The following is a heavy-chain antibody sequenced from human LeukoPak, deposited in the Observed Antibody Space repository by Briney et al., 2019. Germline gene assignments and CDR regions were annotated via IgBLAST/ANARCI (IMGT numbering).Heavy chain of an antibody. Sequence: GGSLRLSCAASGFPFSSYAMSWVRQAPGKGLEWVSAISGSGGSTYYADSVKGRFTISRDNSKNPVYLQMNSVRAEDTAVYYCATGPISRDYGERPLYFDYWGQGTLVTVSS. CDR2: ISGSGGST. CDR1: GFPFSSYA. J-gene: IGHJ4*02. D-gene: IGHD4-17*01. V-gene: IGHV3-23*01. CDR3: ATGPISRDYGERPLYFDY.